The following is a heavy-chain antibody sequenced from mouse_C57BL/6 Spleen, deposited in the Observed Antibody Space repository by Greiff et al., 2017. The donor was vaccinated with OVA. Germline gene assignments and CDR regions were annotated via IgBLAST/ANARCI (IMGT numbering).Heavy chain of an antibody. CDR3: ARSTAQANAMDY. CDR2: ILPGSGST. J-gene: IGHJ4*01. V-gene: IGHV1-9*01. CDR1: GYTFTGYW. Sequence: QVQLQQSGAELMKPGASVKLSCKATGYTFTGYWIEWVKQRPGHGLEWIGEILPGSGSTNYNEKFKGKATFTADTSSNTAYMQLSSLTSEDSASYNCARSTAQANAMDYWGQGTSVTVSS. D-gene: IGHD3-2*02.